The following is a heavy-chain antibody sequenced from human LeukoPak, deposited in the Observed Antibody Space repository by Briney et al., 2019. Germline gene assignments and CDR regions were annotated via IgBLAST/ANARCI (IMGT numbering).Heavy chain of an antibody. D-gene: IGHD6-6*01. CDR1: GGSISSSRYY. CDR2: IYYSGST. V-gene: IGHV4-39*07. J-gene: IGHJ6*03. CDR3: ARDWGVTGRPGYMDV. Sequence: SETLSLTCTVSGGSISSSRYYWGWIRQPPGKGLEWIGSIYYSGSTNYNPSLKSRVTISVDTSKNQFSLKVTSVTAADTAVYYCARDWGVTGRPGYMDVWGKGTTVTVSS.